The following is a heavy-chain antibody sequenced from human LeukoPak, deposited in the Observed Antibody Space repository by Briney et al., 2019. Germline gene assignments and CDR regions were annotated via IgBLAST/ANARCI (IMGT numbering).Heavy chain of an antibody. CDR2: ISGSGGST. V-gene: IGHV3-23*01. D-gene: IGHD2-15*01. CDR3: AKDPSRVVVAGAFDY. CDR1: GFTFSSYA. Sequence: PGGSLRLSCAASGFTFSSYAMSWVRQAPGKGLEWVSAISGSGGSTYYADSVKGRFTISRDNSKNTLYLQMNSLRAEDTAVYYCAKDPSRVVVAGAFDYWGQGTLVTVSS. J-gene: IGHJ4*02.